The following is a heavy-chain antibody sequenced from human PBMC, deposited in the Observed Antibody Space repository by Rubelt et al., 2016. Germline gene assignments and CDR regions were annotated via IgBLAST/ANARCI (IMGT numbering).Heavy chain of an antibody. D-gene: IGHD6-19*01. J-gene: IGHJ4*02. CDR2: IFWDDDK. CDR3: AHIKSSGWDFDY. CDR1: GFSLTTSAVG. Sequence: QITLKESGPTLVKPTQTLTLTCSFSGFSLTTSAVGVGWIRQPPGKALEWLALIFWDDDKRYTQSLKRKHTIAKDTSKNQVVLKMTNMDPVDTATYFCAHIKSSGWDFDYWGQGTLVTVSS. V-gene: IGHV2-5*02.